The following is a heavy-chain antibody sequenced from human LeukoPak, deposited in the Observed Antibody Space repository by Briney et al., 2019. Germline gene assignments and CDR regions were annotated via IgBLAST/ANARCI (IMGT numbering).Heavy chain of an antibody. V-gene: IGHV1-24*01. D-gene: IGHD3-3*01. Sequence: ASVKVSCKVSGYTLTELSMHWVRQAPGKGLEWMGGFDPEDGETIYAQKFQGRVTMTEDTSTGTAYMELSSLRSEDTAVYYCATTITIFGVASNWFDSWGQGTLVTVSS. J-gene: IGHJ5*01. CDR3: ATTITIFGVASNWFDS. CDR2: FDPEDGET. CDR1: GYTLTELS.